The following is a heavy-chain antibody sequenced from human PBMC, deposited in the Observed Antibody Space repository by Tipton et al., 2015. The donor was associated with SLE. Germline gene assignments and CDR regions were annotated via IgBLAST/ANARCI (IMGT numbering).Heavy chain of an antibody. V-gene: IGHV4-61*05. J-gene: IGHJ4*02. CDR2: IYYSGST. CDR3: ARIVDIVATIFDY. Sequence: TLSLTCTVSGGSISSSSYYWGWIRQPPGKGLEWIGYIYYSGSTNYNPSLKSRVTISVDTSKNQFSLKLSSVTAADTAVYYCARIVDIVATIFDYWGQGTLVTVSS. D-gene: IGHD5-12*01. CDR1: GGSISSSSYY.